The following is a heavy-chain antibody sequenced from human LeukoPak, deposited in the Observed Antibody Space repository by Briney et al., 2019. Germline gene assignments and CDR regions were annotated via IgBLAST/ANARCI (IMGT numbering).Heavy chain of an antibody. D-gene: IGHD6-13*01. CDR1: GIIFSNYW. CDR3: ARISSSSWQYYYYYYMDV. V-gene: IGHV3-74*01. Sequence: GGSLRLSCAASGIIFSNYWMHWVRQAPGKGLVWVSRINRDGSSTSYADSVKGRFTISRDNAKNTLYLQMNSLRAEDTAVYYCARISSSSWQYYYYYYMDVWGKGTTVTISS. J-gene: IGHJ6*03. CDR2: INRDGSST.